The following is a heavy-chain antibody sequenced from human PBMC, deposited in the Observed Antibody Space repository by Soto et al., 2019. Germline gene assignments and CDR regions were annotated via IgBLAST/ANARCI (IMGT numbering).Heavy chain of an antibody. CDR3: ARLTGHSGSYLYY. J-gene: IGHJ4*02. CDR2: IYYSGYT. V-gene: IGHV4-39*01. Sequence: SEILSLTCTVSGGSISSSSYYWGWIRQPPGKGLEWIGSIYYSGYTYHNPSLKSRVTISVDTSKNQFSLKLSSVTAADTAVYYCARLTGHSGSYLYYWGQGTLVTVSS. CDR1: GGSISSSSYY. D-gene: IGHD1-26*01.